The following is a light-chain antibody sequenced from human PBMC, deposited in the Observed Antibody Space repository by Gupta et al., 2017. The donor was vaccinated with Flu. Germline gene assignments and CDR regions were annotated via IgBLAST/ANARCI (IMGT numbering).Light chain of an antibody. CDR1: QDIMTF. CDR2: AAY. V-gene: IGKV1-39*01. Sequence: DIQMTQSPSSLSASVGDRVTITCRASQDIMTFLNWYQQTPGKAPQLLIYAAYSLQSGVPSRFSGSGPGTYFTLTISSLQPEDFATYYCQQSYTTVPTFGQGTNVEIK. CDR3: QQSYTTVPT. J-gene: IGKJ1*01.